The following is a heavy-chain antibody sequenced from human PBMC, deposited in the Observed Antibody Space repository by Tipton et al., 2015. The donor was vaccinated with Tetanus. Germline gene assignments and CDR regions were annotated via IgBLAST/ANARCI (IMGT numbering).Heavy chain of an antibody. V-gene: IGHV4-59*01. CDR3: ARGGITAAGILDY. D-gene: IGHD6-13*01. CDR1: GGSISSYY. Sequence: TLSLTCTVSGGSISSYYWSWIRQSPGKGLEWIGYIYYSGSTNYNPSLKSRVTISVDTSKNQFSLNLSSVTAADTAVYYCARGGITAAGILDYWGQGTLVTVSS. CDR2: IYYSGST. J-gene: IGHJ4*02.